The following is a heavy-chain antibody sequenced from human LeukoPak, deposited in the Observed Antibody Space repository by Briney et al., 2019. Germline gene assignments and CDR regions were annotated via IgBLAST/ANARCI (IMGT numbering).Heavy chain of an antibody. CDR1: GFTFNNYD. CDR3: ARGDYGDYVPTFWFDP. Sequence: GGSLRLSCAASGFTFNNYDMNWVRQAPGKGLEWVSSISSSGNYIFYADSVKGRFTISRDNAKNSLYLQINSLRAEDTAVYFCARGDYGDYVPTFWFDPWGQGTLVTVSS. D-gene: IGHD4-17*01. J-gene: IGHJ5*02. V-gene: IGHV3-21*06. CDR2: ISSSGNYI.